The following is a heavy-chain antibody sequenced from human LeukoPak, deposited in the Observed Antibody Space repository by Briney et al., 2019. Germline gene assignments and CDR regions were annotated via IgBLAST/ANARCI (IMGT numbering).Heavy chain of an antibody. J-gene: IGHJ5*02. Sequence: SQTLSLTCTVSGGSISSGNFYWSWIRQPPGKGLEWIGYIFYLGSTYYNLSLKSRVTISVDTSKNQFSLKLSSVTAADTAVYYCARMIGMAASSWGQGTLVTVSS. V-gene: IGHV4-30-4*01. CDR1: GGSISSGNFY. CDR2: IFYLGST. D-gene: IGHD3-22*01. CDR3: ARMIGMAASS.